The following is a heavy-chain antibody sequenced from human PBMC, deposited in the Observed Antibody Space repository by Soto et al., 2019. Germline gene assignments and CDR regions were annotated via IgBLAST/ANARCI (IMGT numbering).Heavy chain of an antibody. V-gene: IGHV3-53*01. Sequence: PGGSLRLSCAASGFTVSSNYMSWVRQAPGKGLEWVSVIYSGGSTYYADSVKGRFTISRDNSKNTLYLQMNSLRAEDTAVYYCARDPFTELDPSYYYGMDVWGQGTTVTVSS. CDR1: GFTVSSNY. J-gene: IGHJ6*02. D-gene: IGHD6-13*01. CDR2: IYSGGST. CDR3: ARDPFTELDPSYYYGMDV.